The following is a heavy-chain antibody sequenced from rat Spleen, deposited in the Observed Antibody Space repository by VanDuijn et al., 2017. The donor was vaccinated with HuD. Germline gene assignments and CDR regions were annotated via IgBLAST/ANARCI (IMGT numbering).Heavy chain of an antibody. CDR1: GFTFSDYT. V-gene: IGHV5S10*01. D-gene: IGHD4-3*01. CDR3: ATQSIIRVPLFDY. CDR2: IVYDGTRT. J-gene: IGHJ2*01. Sequence: EVQLVESGGGLVQPGRSLKLSCAASGFTFSDYTMAWVRQAPKKGLEWVATIVYDGTRTYFRDSVKGRFTLSRDNTKSTLYLQMDSLRSEDTANYYCATQSIIRVPLFDYWGQGVMVTVSS.